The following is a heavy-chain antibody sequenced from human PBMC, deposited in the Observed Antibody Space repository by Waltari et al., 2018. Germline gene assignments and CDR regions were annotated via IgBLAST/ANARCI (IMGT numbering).Heavy chain of an antibody. J-gene: IGHJ4*02. Sequence: EVQLVESGGALVQPGGSLKLSCAASGLIISDYAIHWVRQASGKGAEWGGGSRSRFKGEATAEGESVQGRFTISREDSKNTVYLGMNSLKTDDTAVYYCIRPFEMGMDWGQGTLVTVSS. V-gene: IGHV3-73*01. D-gene: IGHD7-27*01. CDR2: SRSRFKGEAT. CDR3: IRPFEMGMD. CDR1: GLIISDYA.